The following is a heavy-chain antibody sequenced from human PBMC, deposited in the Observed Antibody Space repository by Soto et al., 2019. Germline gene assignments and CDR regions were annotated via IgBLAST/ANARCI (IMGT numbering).Heavy chain of an antibody. D-gene: IGHD1-26*01. CDR1: GGSFSGYY. Sequence: QVQLQQWGAGLLKPSETLSLTCAVYGGSFSGYYWTWIRQPPGMGLEWIGEINHSGSTNYNPSLKLRVARSVDTSKNQFSLKLSSVTAADTAVYYCARGRNLGGTYLDYWGQGTLVTVSS. CDR3: ARGRNLGGTYLDY. CDR2: INHSGST. V-gene: IGHV4-34*01. J-gene: IGHJ4*02.